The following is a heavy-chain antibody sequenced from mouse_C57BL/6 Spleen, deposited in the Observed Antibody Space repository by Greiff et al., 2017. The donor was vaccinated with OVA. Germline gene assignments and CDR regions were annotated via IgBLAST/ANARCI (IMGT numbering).Heavy chain of an antibody. CDR1: GYSITSGYY. CDR3: ARDTDYSNPYYAMDY. V-gene: IGHV3-6*01. J-gene: IGHJ4*01. Sequence: EVQLQESGPGLVKPSQSLSLTCSVTGYSITSGYYWNWIRQFPGNKLEWMGYISYDGSNNYNPSLKNRISITRDTSKNQFFLKLNSVTTEDTATYYCARDTDYSNPYYAMDYWGQGTSVTVSS. CDR2: ISYDGSN. D-gene: IGHD2-5*01.